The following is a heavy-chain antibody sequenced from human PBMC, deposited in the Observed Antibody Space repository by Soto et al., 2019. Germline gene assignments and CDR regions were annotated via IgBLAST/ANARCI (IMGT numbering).Heavy chain of an antibody. V-gene: IGHV2-70*04. Sequence: SGPTLVNPTQTLTLTCTFSGFSLSSKGMRVSWIRQPPGKALEWLARIDWDDVKFYSPSLRTRLTISKDTSKNQVVLTMTNVDPKDTATYYCARSPGGFTVATYFFDYWGQGALVTVSS. CDR2: IDWDDVK. D-gene: IGHD4-17*01. CDR1: GFSLSSKGMR. CDR3: ARSPGGFTVATYFFDY. J-gene: IGHJ4*02.